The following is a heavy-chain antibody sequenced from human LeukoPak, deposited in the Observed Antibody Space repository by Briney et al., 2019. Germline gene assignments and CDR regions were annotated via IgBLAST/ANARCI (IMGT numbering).Heavy chain of an antibody. J-gene: IGHJ4*02. V-gene: IGHV3-7*01. CDR1: GFTFSNNW. Sequence: GGSLRLSCAASGFTFSNNWMSWVRQAPGKGLECVANIKKDGSEKYYINSVKGRFTISRDNSRNTLSLQIHSLKPEDTAVYYCARVDSKSGSSFSASWGQGALVIVSS. CDR3: ARVDSKSGSSFSAS. D-gene: IGHD6-13*01. CDR2: IKKDGSEK.